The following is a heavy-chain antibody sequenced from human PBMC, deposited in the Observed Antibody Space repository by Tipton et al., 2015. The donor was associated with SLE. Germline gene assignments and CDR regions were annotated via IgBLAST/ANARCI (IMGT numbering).Heavy chain of an antibody. J-gene: IGHJ4*02. CDR3: AKDGSNYVGYLDS. CDR1: GFTFDDYA. V-gene: IGHV3-9*01. D-gene: IGHD4-11*01. CDR2: ISWNGDII. Sequence: SLRLSCAASGFTFDDYAMHWVRQAPGKGLEWVSGISWNGDIIGYADSLKGRFTISRDNAKNSLYLQLNSLRPEDTAFYYCAKDGSNYVGYLDSWGQGTLVTVSS.